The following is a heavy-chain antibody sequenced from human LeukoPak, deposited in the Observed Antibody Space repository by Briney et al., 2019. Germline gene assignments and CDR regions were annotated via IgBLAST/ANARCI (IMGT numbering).Heavy chain of an antibody. V-gene: IGHV3-11*01. J-gene: IGHJ1*01. CDR3: ATFPPGIAVAGTFEYFQH. D-gene: IGHD6-19*01. CDR1: GLTFSDYY. Sequence: GGSLRLTCAASGLTFSDYYMNWIRQPRCKGLEWVSYISSSGSTIYYADSVKGRFTISMDNAKNSLYLQMNSLRAEDTAVYYCATFPPGIAVAGTFEYFQHWGQGTLVTVSS. CDR2: ISSSGSTI.